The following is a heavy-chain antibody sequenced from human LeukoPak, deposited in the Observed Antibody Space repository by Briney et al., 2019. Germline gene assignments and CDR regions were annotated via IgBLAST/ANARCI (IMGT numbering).Heavy chain of an antibody. Sequence: ASVKVSCKASGYTFTSYAMHWARQAPGQRLEWMGWINAGNGNTKYSQKLQGRVTITRDTSASTAYMELSSLRSEDTAVYYCARDSSFLLERRSTFDYWGQGTLVTVSS. CDR2: INAGNGNT. CDR3: ARDSSFLLERRSTFDY. CDR1: GYTFTSYA. V-gene: IGHV1-3*01. D-gene: IGHD1-1*01. J-gene: IGHJ4*02.